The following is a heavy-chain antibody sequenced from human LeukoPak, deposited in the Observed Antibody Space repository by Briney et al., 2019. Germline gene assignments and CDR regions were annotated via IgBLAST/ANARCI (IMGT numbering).Heavy chain of an antibody. Sequence: ASVKVSCKASGYTFANYYMHWVRQAPGQGLEWMGIISPSGGSPSYAQKFQGRVTMTRDTSTSTVYMQLSSLRSEDTAVYYCAIYWRDYSANSFPFDLWGQGTMVTVSS. CDR2: ISPSGGSP. J-gene: IGHJ3*01. CDR1: GYTFANYY. V-gene: IGHV1-46*01. CDR3: AIYWRDYSANSFPFDL. D-gene: IGHD4-11*01.